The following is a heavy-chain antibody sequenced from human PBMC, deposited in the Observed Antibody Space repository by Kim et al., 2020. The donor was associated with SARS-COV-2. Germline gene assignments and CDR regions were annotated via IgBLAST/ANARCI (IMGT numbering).Heavy chain of an antibody. D-gene: IGHD3-16*01. V-gene: IGHV4-59*01. CDR1: GGSISNY. CDR3: AIGADPWDAFDI. CDR2: IYYSGST. J-gene: IGHJ3*02. Sequence: SETLSLTCTVSGGSISNYWSWIRQPPGKGLEWIGYIYYSGSTNYNPSLKSRVTISIDTSKNQFSLKLSSVTAADTAVYYCAIGADPWDAFDIWGQGTMVTVSS.